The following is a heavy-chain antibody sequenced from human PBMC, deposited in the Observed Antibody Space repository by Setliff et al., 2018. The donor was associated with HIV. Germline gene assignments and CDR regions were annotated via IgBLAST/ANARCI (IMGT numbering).Heavy chain of an antibody. V-gene: IGHV4-59*05. D-gene: IGHD6-19*01. J-gene: IGHJ5*02. CDR2: IHESGST. CDR1: GGSISSYY. Sequence: SETLSLTCTVSGGSISSYYWSWIRQPPGKGLEWIGSIHESGSTHYNPSLKSRVTISVDTSKNQFSLKLSSVTAADTAVYYCARVAPSGYNNGWYVGFLDTWGQGTLVTVSS. CDR3: ARVAPSGYNNGWYVGFLDT.